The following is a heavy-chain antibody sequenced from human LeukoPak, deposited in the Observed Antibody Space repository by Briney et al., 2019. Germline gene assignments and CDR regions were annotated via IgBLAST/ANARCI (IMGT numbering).Heavy chain of an antibody. Sequence: GGSLRLSCAACGFTFSSYWMSWVRQAPGKGLEWVANIKQDGSEKYYVDSVKGRFTISRDNAKNSLYLQMNSLRAEDTAVYYCARDPRSDFWSGYPPSLFDYWGQGTLVTVSS. D-gene: IGHD3-3*01. V-gene: IGHV3-7*01. CDR3: ARDPRSDFWSGYPPSLFDY. CDR1: GFTFSSYW. CDR2: IKQDGSEK. J-gene: IGHJ4*02.